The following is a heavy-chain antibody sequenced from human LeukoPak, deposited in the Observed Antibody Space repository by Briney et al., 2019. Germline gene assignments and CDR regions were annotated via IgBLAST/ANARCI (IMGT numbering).Heavy chain of an antibody. CDR1: GFTFSSYA. V-gene: IGHV3-23*01. Sequence: GGSLRLSCAASGFTFSSYAMSWVRQAPGKGLEWVSAISGSAGSTYYADSVKGWFTISRDNSKNTLYLQMNSLRAEDTAVYYCAKDLSVVLLPAGSDCWGQGTLVTVSS. CDR3: AKDLSVVLLPAGSDC. CDR2: ISGSAGST. J-gene: IGHJ4*02. D-gene: IGHD2-2*01.